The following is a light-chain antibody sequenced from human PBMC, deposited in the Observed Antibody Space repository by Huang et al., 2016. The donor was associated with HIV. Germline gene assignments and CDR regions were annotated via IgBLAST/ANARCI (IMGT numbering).Light chain of an antibody. CDR3: QQYYTNYYT. CDR2: WAS. V-gene: IGKV4-1*01. Sequence: DIVMTQSPDSLTVSLGERATINCKSSQDLLFNTTNKNYLAWYQQRPGQPPKLLIYWASTRDSGVPDRFSGSGSGTDFTLTINSLQAEDVAVYYCQQYYTNYYTFGQGTKLEIQ. J-gene: IGKJ2*01. CDR1: QDLLFNTTNKNY.